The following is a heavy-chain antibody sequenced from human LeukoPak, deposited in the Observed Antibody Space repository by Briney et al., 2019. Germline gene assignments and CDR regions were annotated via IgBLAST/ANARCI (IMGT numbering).Heavy chain of an antibody. Sequence: TGGSLRLSCAASGFTFSSYSMNWVRQAPGRGLEWVSYISTTSSSIYYADSVKGRFTISRDNAKNSLYLQMNSLRAEDTAVYCCARVRGTYYFDYWGQGTLVTVSS. CDR1: GFTFSSYS. J-gene: IGHJ4*02. CDR3: ARVRGTYYFDY. V-gene: IGHV3-48*01. CDR2: ISTTSSSI. D-gene: IGHD1-26*01.